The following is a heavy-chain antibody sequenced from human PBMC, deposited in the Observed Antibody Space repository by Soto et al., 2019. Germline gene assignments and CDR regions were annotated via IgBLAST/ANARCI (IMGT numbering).Heavy chain of an antibody. V-gene: IGHV3-48*01. J-gene: IGHJ4*02. CDR1: GFSFSVSS. CDR2: ITSGSGSI. CDR3: AGGAPLDY. Sequence: EVQLVESGGGLVRPGGSLRLSCAASGFSFSVSSMNWVRQAPGKGLEWVAFITSGSGSISYADSVKGRFTISRDNAKNSLYLEMNSLGAEDTAVYYCAGGAPLDYWGQGTLVTVSS. D-gene: IGHD6-25*01.